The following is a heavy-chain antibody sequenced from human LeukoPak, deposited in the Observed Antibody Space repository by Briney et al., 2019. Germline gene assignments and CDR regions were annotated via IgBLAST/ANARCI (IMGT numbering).Heavy chain of an antibody. V-gene: IGHV1-2*02. D-gene: IGHD5-18*01. CDR2: INPNSGGT. CDR3: ASADTAMVPFDY. CDR1: GYTFTGYY. J-gene: IGHJ4*02. Sequence: ASVKVSCKASGYTFTGYYMHWVRQAPGQGLEWMGWINPNSGGTNYAQKFQGRVTMTRDTSISTAYMELSSLRSEDTAVYYCASADTAMVPFDYWGQGTLVTVSS.